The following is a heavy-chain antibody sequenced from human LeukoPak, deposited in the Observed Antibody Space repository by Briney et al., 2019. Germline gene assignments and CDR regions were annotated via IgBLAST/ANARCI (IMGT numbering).Heavy chain of an antibody. D-gene: IGHD2-2*02. CDR2: ISYDGSNK. CDR1: GFTFSSYA. V-gene: IGHV3-30*01. Sequence: GGSLRLSCAASGFTFSSYAMHWVRQAPGKGLEWVAVISYDGSNKYYADSVKGRFTISRDNSKNTLYLQMNSLRGEDTAVHYRARAGYCSSTSCYTGHYFDYWGQGTLVTVSS. J-gene: IGHJ4*02. CDR3: ARAGYCSSTSCYTGHYFDY.